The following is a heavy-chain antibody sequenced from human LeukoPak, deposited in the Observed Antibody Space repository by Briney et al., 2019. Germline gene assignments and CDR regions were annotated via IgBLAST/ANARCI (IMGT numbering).Heavy chain of an antibody. CDR2: MNPNSGNT. Sequence: ASVKVSCKASGYTFTSYDINWVRQATGQGLEWMGWMNPNSGNTGYAQKFQGRVTMTRNTSISTAYMELSSLRSEDTAVHYCARAEAFVRAAASNYWGQGTLVTVSS. CDR3: ARAEAFVRAAASNY. V-gene: IGHV1-8*01. J-gene: IGHJ4*02. D-gene: IGHD6-13*01. CDR1: GYTFTSYD.